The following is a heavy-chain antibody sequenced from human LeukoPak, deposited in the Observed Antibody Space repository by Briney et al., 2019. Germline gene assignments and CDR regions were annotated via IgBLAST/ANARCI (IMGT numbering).Heavy chain of an antibody. V-gene: IGHV1-2*02. J-gene: IGHJ4*02. CDR2: NYPYTGAT. CDR3: ARDGPAQMVDFDY. D-gene: IGHD3-10*01. Sequence: ASVKVSCKASGYTFSGTGWYLYWLRQAPGQGLECVRWNYPYTGATHYAQKFQGRVAMTRDTSISTAYMELSRLRPDDTAVYYCARDGPAQMVDFDYWGQGTLGTVSS. CDR1: GYTFSGTGWY.